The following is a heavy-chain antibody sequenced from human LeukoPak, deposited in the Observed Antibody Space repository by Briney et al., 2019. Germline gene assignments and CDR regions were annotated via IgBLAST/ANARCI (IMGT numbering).Heavy chain of an antibody. CDR2: IGTSVSDT. CDR3: AKRVAAPGRTYYFDC. Sequence: GSLRLSCAASRFTFSSNALSWVRQAPGKGLEWVSVIGTSVSDTYYADSVKGRFTISRDNSKNSVYLQLNSLRAQDTAVYYCAKRVAAPGRTYYFDCWGQGTLVIVSS. J-gene: IGHJ4*02. V-gene: IGHV3-23*01. D-gene: IGHD6-13*01. CDR1: RFTFSSNA.